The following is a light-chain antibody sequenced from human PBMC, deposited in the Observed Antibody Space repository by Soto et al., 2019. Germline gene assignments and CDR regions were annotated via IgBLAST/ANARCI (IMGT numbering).Light chain of an antibody. CDR3: HQRQSWPRT. CDR2: YTS. J-gene: IGKJ1*01. CDR1: QYVGTR. V-gene: IGKV3-11*01. Sequence: EIGLTHSPAALSSSPGETATLSCRASQYVGTRLAWYQHKPGQAPMLLIYYTSNMATGIPARFSGSGSGTDFTLTINSLAPEDFEIYYCHQRQSWPRTFGQGTMVDIK.